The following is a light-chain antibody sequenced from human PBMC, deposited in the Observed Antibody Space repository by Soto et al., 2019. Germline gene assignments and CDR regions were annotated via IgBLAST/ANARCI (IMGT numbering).Light chain of an antibody. CDR1: QDISDY. CDR2: DAS. Sequence: DIQMTQSPSSLSASVGDRVTFTCQASQDISDYLNWYQQKPGKAPDLLIYDASTLETGVPSRFSGSGSGTHFTFTITGLQPEDIATYYCQQYDNVPYTFGQGTKLEIK. J-gene: IGKJ2*01. V-gene: IGKV1-33*01. CDR3: QQYDNVPYT.